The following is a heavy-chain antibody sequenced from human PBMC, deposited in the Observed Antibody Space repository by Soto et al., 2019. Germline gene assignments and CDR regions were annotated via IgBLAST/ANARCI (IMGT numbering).Heavy chain of an antibody. D-gene: IGHD3-22*01. CDR3: AKRPYSFGFYSGVFDS. V-gene: IGHV3-23*01. Sequence: EVRLLESGGGLVQPGGSLRLSCAASGFSFFSYTMSWVRQAPGKGLEWVADISASGATTDYVDSVKGRFTVSRDNSKNTLFLQMNSLRGEDTAVYYCAKRPYSFGFYSGVFDSWGQGTLVTVSS. J-gene: IGHJ4*02. CDR1: GFSFFSYT. CDR2: ISASGATT.